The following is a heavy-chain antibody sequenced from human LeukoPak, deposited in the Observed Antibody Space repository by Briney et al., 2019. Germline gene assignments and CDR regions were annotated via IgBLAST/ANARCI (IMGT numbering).Heavy chain of an antibody. CDR1: GGSISSGSYY. V-gene: IGHV4-61*01. J-gene: IGHJ6*03. D-gene: IGHD3-10*01. Sequence: SETLSLTCTVSGGSISSGSYYWSWIRQPPGKGLEWIGYIYYSGSTNYNPSLKSRVTISVDTSKNQFSLKLSSVTAADTAVYYCARVGETDDYNYMDVWGKGTTVTVSS. CDR2: IYYSGST. CDR3: ARVGETDDYNYMDV.